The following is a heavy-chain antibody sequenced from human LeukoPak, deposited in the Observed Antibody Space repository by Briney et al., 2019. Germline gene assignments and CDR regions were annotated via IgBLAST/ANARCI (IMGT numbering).Heavy chain of an antibody. J-gene: IGHJ6*03. CDR2: INPNSGGT. CDR3: ARDGTKLPWFGEVRVTRYYYYYMDV. Sequence: ASVKVSCKASGYTFTGYYMHWVRQAPGQGLEWMGWINPNSGGTNYAQKFQGRVTMTRDTSISTAYMELSRLRSDDTAVYYCARDGTKLPWFGEVRVTRYYYYYMDVWGKGTTVTISS. CDR1: GYTFTGYY. V-gene: IGHV1-2*02. D-gene: IGHD3-10*01.